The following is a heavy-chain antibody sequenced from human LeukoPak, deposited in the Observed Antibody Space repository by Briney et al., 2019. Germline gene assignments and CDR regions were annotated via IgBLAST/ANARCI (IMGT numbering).Heavy chain of an antibody. D-gene: IGHD3-10*01. CDR3: AKSNGYGLVDI. Sequence: SETLSLTCTVSGDSISSYYWGWVRQPPGKGLEWIGNTFYSGSTYYSPSLKSRVTISLDTSRNQFSLKLNSVTAADTAVCYCAKSNGYGLVDIWGQGTMVTVSS. V-gene: IGHV4-59*12. CDR1: GDSISSYY. J-gene: IGHJ3*02. CDR2: TFYSGST.